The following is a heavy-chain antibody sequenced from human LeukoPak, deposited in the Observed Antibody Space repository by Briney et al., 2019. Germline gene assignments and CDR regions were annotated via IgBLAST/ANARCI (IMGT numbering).Heavy chain of an antibody. V-gene: IGHV1-18*01. CDR2: ISAYNGNT. CDR1: GYTFTSYG. CDR3: VGNVDSGFDY. D-gene: IGHD1-1*01. Sequence: ASVKVSCKASGYTFTSYGISWVRQAPGQGLEWMGWISAYNGNTNYAQKLQGRVTMTRDTSTSTVYMELSSLRSDDTAMCYCVGNVDSGFDYWGQGTLVTVSS. J-gene: IGHJ4*02.